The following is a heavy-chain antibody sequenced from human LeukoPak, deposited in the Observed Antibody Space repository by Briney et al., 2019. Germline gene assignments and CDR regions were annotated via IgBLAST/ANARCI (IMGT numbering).Heavy chain of an antibody. J-gene: IGHJ4*02. CDR3: TLIQGWGAGSYFLDY. D-gene: IGHD3-10*01. Sequence: KSGGSLRLSCAASGFSIENYWMSGVRQAPGKGLEWVGRVKSYNAGGTTHYAAPVKGRFIISRDDSKNMLYLQMDSLKTEDTAVYYCTLIQGWGAGSYFLDYWGQGALVTVSS. CDR1: GFSIENYW. V-gene: IGHV3-15*01. CDR2: VKSYNAGGTT.